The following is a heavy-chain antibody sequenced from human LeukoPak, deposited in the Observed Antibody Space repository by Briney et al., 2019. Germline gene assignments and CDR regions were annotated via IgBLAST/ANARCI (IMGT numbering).Heavy chain of an antibody. D-gene: IGHD6-13*01. Sequence: SETLSLTCAVYGGSFSGYYWSWIRQPPGKGLEWIGEINHSGSTNYNPSLKSRVTISVDTSKNQFSLKLSSVTAADTAVYYCARHDSSSWYYFDYWGQGTLDTVSS. J-gene: IGHJ4*02. CDR3: ARHDSSSWYYFDY. CDR2: INHSGST. CDR1: GGSFSGYY. V-gene: IGHV4-34*01.